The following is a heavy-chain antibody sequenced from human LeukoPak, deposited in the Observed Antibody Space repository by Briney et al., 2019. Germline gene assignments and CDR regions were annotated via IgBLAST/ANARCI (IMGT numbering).Heavy chain of an antibody. Sequence: SETLSLTCTVSGGSISNNNYYWSWIRQPPGKGLEWIGYIYYSGSTNYNLSLKSRVTISVDTSKNQFSLKLSSVTAADTAVHYCARGPTANDYFNWGQGTLVTVSS. CDR3: ARGPTANDYFN. CDR2: IYYSGST. V-gene: IGHV4-61*01. CDR1: GGSISNNNYY. J-gene: IGHJ4*02. D-gene: IGHD2/OR15-2a*01.